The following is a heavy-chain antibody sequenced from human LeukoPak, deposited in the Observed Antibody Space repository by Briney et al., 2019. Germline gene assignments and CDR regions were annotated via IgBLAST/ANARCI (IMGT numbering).Heavy chain of an antibody. CDR2: ISDSGNTI. V-gene: IGHV3-11*04. CDR1: GFTFSDYY. D-gene: IGHD1-26*01. CDR3: ARDPYSGSYGNYYYYFMDV. J-gene: IGHJ6*03. Sequence: GGSLRLSCAASGFTFSDYYMNWIRQAPGKGLEWVSYISDSGNTIKYADSVKGRFTISRDNAKNSLYLQMNSLRAEDTAVYYCARDPYSGSYGNYYYYFMDVWGKGTTVTVSS.